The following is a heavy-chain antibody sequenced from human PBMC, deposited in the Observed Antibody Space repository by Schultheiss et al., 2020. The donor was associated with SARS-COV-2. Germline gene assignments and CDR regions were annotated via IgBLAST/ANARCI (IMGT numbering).Heavy chain of an antibody. Sequence: SETLSLTCTVSGGSISSGSYYWSWIRQPAGKGLEWIGRIYTSGSTNYNPSLKSRVTISVDTSKNQFSLKLSSVTAADTAVYYCARGRRDPGEWDYWGQGTLVTVSS. CDR3: ARGRRDPGEWDY. CDR1: GGSISSGSYY. CDR2: IYTSGST. J-gene: IGHJ4*02. D-gene: IGHD3-3*01. V-gene: IGHV4-61*02.